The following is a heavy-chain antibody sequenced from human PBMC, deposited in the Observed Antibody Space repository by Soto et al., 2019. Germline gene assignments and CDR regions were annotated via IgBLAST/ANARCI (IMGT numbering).Heavy chain of an antibody. CDR2: VYNSGST. V-gene: IGHV4-59*01. J-gene: IGHJ3*02. CDR3: AREGGGSYGAFDI. CDR1: GGSISSYY. Sequence: SETLSLTCTVFGGSISSYYWIWVRRPPGKGLEWIGYVYNSGSTTYSPSFKSRVTISVDTSKNQFSLKLTSVTAADTAVYYCAREGGGSYGAFDIWGQGTMVTVSS. D-gene: IGHD1-26*01.